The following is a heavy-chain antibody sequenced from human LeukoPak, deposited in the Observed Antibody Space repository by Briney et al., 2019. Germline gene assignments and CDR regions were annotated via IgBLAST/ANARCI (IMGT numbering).Heavy chain of an antibody. Sequence: PGRSLRLSCAASGFTFSSYAMHWVRQAPGKGLEWVAVISYDGSNKYYADSVKGRFNISRDNSKNTLYLQINSLRADDTAVYYGARDEVYCSSTSCRRYYYYGMDLWGQGTTVSVS. D-gene: IGHD2-2*01. V-gene: IGHV3-30-3*01. J-gene: IGHJ6*02. CDR2: ISYDGSNK. CDR3: ARDEVYCSSTSCRRYYYYGMDL. CDR1: GFTFSSYA.